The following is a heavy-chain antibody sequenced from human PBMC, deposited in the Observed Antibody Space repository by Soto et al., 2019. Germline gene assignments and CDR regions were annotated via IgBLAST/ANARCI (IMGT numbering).Heavy chain of an antibody. J-gene: IGHJ4*02. CDR2: ISWNSGSI. Sequence: DVQLVESGGGLVQPGRSLRLSCAASGFTFDDYAMHWVRQAPGKGLEWVSGISWNSGSIGYADSVKGRFTISRDNAKNSLYLQMNSLRAEDTALYYCAKRGGYGGNYFDYWGQGTLVTVSS. V-gene: IGHV3-9*01. CDR3: AKRGGYGGNYFDY. D-gene: IGHD5-12*01. CDR1: GFTFDDYA.